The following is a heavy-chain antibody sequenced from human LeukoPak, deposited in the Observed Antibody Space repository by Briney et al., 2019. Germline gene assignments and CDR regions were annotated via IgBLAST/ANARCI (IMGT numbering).Heavy chain of an antibody. V-gene: IGHV3-48*03. Sequence: GGSLRLSCAASGFTFSTYEMTWVRQAPGKGLEWASYISSSGTTIYYADSVKGRFTISRDNANNSLYLQMNTLRAEDTAVYYCARGTYSSGWYHYWGQGTLVTVSS. CDR3: ARGTYSSGWYHY. D-gene: IGHD6-19*01. CDR1: GFTFSTYE. J-gene: IGHJ4*02. CDR2: ISSSGTTI.